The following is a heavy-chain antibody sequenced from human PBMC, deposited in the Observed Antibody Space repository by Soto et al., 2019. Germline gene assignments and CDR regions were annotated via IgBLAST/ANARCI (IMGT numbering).Heavy chain of an antibody. J-gene: IGHJ6*02. CDR3: ARDDVDTAIYQGFGMDV. D-gene: IGHD5-18*01. CDR1: GGTFSSYA. V-gene: IGHV1-69*13. Sequence: SVKVSCKASGGTFSSYAISWVRQAPGQGLEWMGGIIPIFGTANYAQKFQGRVTITADESTSTAYMELSSLRSEDTAVYYCARDDVDTAIYQGFGMDVWGQGTTVTVSS. CDR2: IIPIFGTA.